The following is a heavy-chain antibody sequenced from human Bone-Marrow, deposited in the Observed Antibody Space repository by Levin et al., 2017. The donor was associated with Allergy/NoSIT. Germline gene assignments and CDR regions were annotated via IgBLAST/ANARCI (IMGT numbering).Heavy chain of an antibody. Sequence: TGGSLRLSCAASGFTFSDYYMSWIRQAPGKGLEWVSYISSSGSTIYYADSVKGRFTISRDNAKNSLYLQMNSLRAEDTAVYYCAREDCRLLLFAFDIWGQGTMVTVSS. CDR1: GFTFSDYY. CDR2: ISSSGSTI. V-gene: IGHV3-11*01. D-gene: IGHD2-15*01. J-gene: IGHJ3*02. CDR3: AREDCRLLLFAFDI.